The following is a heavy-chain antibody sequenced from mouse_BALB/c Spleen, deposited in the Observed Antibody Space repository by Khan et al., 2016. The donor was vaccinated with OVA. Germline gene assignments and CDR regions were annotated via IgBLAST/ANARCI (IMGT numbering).Heavy chain of an antibody. CDR1: GFSLSTSGVS. CDR2: LYWDDDK. V-gene: IGHV8-12*01. Sequence: QVTLKESGPGILQPSQTLSLTCSFSGFSLSTSGVSVSWIRQPSGKGLEWLAHLYWDDDKHYNPSLKSRLTISKDTSRNQVFLKITSVDSANTATDYCARRPRRVSSDYRFAYWGQGTLVTVSA. D-gene: IGHD2-4*01. CDR3: ARRPRRVSSDYRFAY. J-gene: IGHJ3*01.